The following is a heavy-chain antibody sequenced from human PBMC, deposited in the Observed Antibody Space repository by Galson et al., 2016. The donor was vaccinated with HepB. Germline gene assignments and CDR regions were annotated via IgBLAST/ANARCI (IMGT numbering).Heavy chain of an antibody. CDR2: ISSSSLYI. CDR1: RFTFSSYS. V-gene: IGHV3-21*06. CDR3: ARWSRGTGSSLDF. D-gene: IGHD2-15*01. J-gene: IGHJ4*02. Sequence: SLRLSCAASRFTFSSYSMNWVRQAPGKGLEWVSSISSSSLYIYYADSLRGRFTVSRDNSKNSLFLQMNSLGAEDTAIYYCARWSRGTGSSLDFWGQGTLVTVSS.